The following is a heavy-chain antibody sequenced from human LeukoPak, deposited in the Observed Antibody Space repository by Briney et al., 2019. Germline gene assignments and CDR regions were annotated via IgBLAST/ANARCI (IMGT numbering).Heavy chain of an antibody. D-gene: IGHD4-17*01. CDR3: ARGGEVSYGDYFDY. V-gene: IGHV3-30*02. J-gene: IGHJ4*02. CDR2: IRYDGSNK. Sequence: GGSLRLSCAASGFTFSSYGMNWVRQAPGKGLEWVAFIRYDGSNKYYADSVKGRFTISRDNSKNTLYLQMNSLRAEDTAVYYCARGGEVSYGDYFDYWGQGTLVTVSS. CDR1: GFTFSSYG.